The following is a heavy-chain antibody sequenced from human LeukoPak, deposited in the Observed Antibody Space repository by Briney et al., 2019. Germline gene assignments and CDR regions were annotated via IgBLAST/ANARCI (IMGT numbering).Heavy chain of an antibody. CDR3: AKDILGGGYSGDAFDY. D-gene: IGHD5-12*01. CDR1: GFTFDDYA. J-gene: IGHJ4*02. Sequence: GGSLRLACAASGFTFDDYAMHWVRQAPGKGLEWVFIISGDGGSTYYADSVKGRFTISRDNSKNSLYLQMNSLRTEDTALYYCAKDILGGGYSGDAFDYWGQGTLVTVSS. V-gene: IGHV3-43*02. CDR2: ISGDGGST.